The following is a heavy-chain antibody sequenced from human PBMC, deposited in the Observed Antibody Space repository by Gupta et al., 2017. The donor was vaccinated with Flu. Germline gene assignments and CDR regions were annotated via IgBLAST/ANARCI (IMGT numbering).Heavy chain of an antibody. CDR2: VSYDGSNE. D-gene: IGHD3-3*01. J-gene: IGHJ6*02. CDR1: GFTFSGHA. CDR3: AKTHYDFWSGYYDYYGMDV. Sequence: QVQLVESGGGVVQPGRSLRLSCTASGFTFSGHAMYWVRQAPGKGLEWVAVVSYDGSNEYYADSVKGRFIISRDNSKNTLFLQMNSLRDEDTAVYYSAKTHYDFWSGYYDYYGMDVWGQGTTVTVSS. V-gene: IGHV3-30*18.